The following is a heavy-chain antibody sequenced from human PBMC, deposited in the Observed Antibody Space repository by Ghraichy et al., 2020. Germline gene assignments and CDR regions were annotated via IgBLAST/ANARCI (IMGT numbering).Heavy chain of an antibody. V-gene: IGHV4-34*01. Sequence: GSLRLSCAVYGGSFSGYIWSWIRQPPGKGLEWIGEINHSGSTKYNSTLMSRVTISLDTSKSQFSLKVSSVTAADTAVYYCARVLGGCSGSSCQFNYYYYYMDVWAKGTTVTVSS. CDR1: GGSFSGYI. CDR3: ARVLGGCSGSSCQFNYYYYYMDV. CDR2: INHSGST. J-gene: IGHJ6*03. D-gene: IGHD6-13*01.